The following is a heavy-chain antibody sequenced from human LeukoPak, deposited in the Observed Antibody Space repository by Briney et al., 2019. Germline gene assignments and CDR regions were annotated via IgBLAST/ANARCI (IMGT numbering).Heavy chain of an antibody. J-gene: IGHJ3*02. D-gene: IGHD3-22*01. CDR2: ISYDGSNK. V-gene: IGHV3-30*18. CDR1: GFTFSSYG. Sequence: PGGSLRLSCAASGFTFSSYGMHWVRQAPGKGLEWVAVISYDGSNKYYADSVKGRFTISRDNSKNTLYLQMNSLRAEDTAVYYCAKDHRYYYDSSGPIDSAFDIWGQGTVVTVSS. CDR3: AKDHRYYYDSSGPIDSAFDI.